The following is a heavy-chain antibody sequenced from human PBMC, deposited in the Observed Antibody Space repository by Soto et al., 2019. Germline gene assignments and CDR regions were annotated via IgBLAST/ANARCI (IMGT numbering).Heavy chain of an antibody. CDR1: GGAISTSNW. CDR3: ARITVLDSSGWYYLDY. V-gene: IGHV4-4*01. Sequence: SEPLSPTFAVSGGAISTSNWGSLVRQPPGKGLEWIGEIYHSGSTNYNPSLKSRVTISVDKSKNQFSLKLSSVTAADTSVYCGARITVLDSSGWYYLDYWGQGTLVTVSS. J-gene: IGHJ4*02. CDR2: IYHSGST. D-gene: IGHD6-19*01.